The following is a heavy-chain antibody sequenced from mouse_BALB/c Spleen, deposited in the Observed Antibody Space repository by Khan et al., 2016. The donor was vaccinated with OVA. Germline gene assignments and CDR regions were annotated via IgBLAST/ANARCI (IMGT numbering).Heavy chain of an antibody. V-gene: IGHV3-2*02. Sequence: EVQLQESGPGLLKPSQSLSLTCTVTGYSITSDYAWNWIRQFPGKKLEWMAYIGYSGSTTYNPSLRSQIYSTRDTYKNQFVLPLNSVTTEDTATYSCASGRLLLRFPDYFDYWGQGTTLTGSS. CDR2: IGYSGST. CDR1: GYSITSDYA. J-gene: IGHJ2*01. CDR3: ASGRLLLRFPDYFDY. D-gene: IGHD1-1*01.